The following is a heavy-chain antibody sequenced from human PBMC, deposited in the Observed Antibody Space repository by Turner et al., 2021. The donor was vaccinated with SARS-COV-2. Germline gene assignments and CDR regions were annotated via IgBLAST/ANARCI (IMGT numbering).Heavy chain of an antibody. CDR2: ISSSSSYI. V-gene: IGHV3-21*01. J-gene: IGHJ4*02. Sequence: EVQLVESGGGLVKRGGSLRLSCAASGFTFSSYSLHCVRQAAGKGLEWVSSISSSSSYIYYADSVKGRFTISRDNAKNSLYLQMNSLRAEDTAVYYCARSPTAPGYYYDSSGYYTPYYFDYWGQGTLVTVSS. CDR3: ARSPTAPGYYYDSSGYYTPYYFDY. D-gene: IGHD3-22*01. CDR1: GFTFSSYS.